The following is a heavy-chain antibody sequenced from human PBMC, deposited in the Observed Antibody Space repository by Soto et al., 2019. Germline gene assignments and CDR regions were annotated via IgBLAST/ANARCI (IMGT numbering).Heavy chain of an antibody. CDR2: IIPIFGTA. D-gene: IGHD6-19*01. CDR3: ARDPYSSGWYDY. J-gene: IGHJ4*02. V-gene: IGHV1-69*13. Sequence: SVKVSCKASGGTFSSYAISWVRQAPGQGLEWMGGIIPIFGTANYAQKFQGRVTITADESTSTAYTELSSLRSEDTAVYYCARDPYSSGWYDYWGQGTLVTVSS. CDR1: GGTFSSYA.